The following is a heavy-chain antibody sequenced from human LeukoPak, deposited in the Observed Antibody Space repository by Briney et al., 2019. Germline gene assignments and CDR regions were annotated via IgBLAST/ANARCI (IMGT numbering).Heavy chain of an antibody. J-gene: IGHJ4*02. CDR3: VRDTIFGVVMTYYFDY. D-gene: IGHD3-3*01. Sequence: GASVKVSCKASGYTFTSYCMHWVRQAPGQGLEWMGIINPSGGSTSYAQKFQGRVTMTRDTSTSTVYMELSSLRSEDTAVYYCVRDTIFGVVMTYYFDYWGQGTLVTVSS. CDR1: GYTFTSYC. V-gene: IGHV1-46*01. CDR2: INPSGGST.